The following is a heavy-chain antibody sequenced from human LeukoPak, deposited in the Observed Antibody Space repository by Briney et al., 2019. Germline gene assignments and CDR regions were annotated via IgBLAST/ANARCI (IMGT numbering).Heavy chain of an antibody. J-gene: IGHJ3*02. D-gene: IGHD3-22*01. Sequence: SETLSLTCAVSGGSISSSNWWSWVRQPPGKGLEWIGEIYHSGSTNYNPSLKSRVTISVDKSKNQFSLKLSSVTAADTAVYYCARPGPGDSSGRYGRSDAFDIWGQGTMVTVSS. CDR1: GGSISSSNW. V-gene: IGHV4-4*02. CDR2: IYHSGST. CDR3: ARPGPGDSSGRYGRSDAFDI.